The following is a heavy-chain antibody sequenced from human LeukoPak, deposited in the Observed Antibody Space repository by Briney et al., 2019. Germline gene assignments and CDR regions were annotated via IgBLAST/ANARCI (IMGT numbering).Heavy chain of an antibody. CDR1: GYTFTGYY. D-gene: IGHD3-16*01. CDR2: INPNSGGT. V-gene: IGHV1-2*06. CDR3: ASSDSWGGKIXY. Sequence: ASVKVSCKASGYTFTGYYMHWVRQAPGQGLEWMGRINPNSGGTNYAQKFQGRVTMTRDTSISTAYMELSRLRSDDTAVYYCASSDSWGGKIXYWGQGTLVTVSS. J-gene: IGHJ4*02.